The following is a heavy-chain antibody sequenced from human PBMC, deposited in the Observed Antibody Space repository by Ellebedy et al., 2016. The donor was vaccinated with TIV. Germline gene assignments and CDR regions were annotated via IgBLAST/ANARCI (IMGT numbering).Heavy chain of an antibody. J-gene: IGHJ4*02. CDR3: ARESVAASPDY. CDR1: GFTFSGYW. Sequence: PGGSLRLSCAASGFTFSGYWLTWVRQAPGKGQEWVANINQDGSKQYYVDSVKGRFTISRDNAKNSLYLQMHGLRAEDTAMYYCARESVAASPDYWGQGTLVTVSS. CDR2: INQDGSKQ. D-gene: IGHD6-19*01. V-gene: IGHV3-7*01.